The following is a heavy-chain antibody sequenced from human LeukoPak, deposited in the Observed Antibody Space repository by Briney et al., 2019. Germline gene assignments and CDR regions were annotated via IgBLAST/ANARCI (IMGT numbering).Heavy chain of an antibody. CDR1: GSTFSSYA. D-gene: IGHD3-10*01. Sequence: QPGRSLRLSCAASGSTFSSYAMHWVRQAPGEGLEWVAVISYDGSNKYYADSVKGRFTISRDNSKNTLYLQMNSLRAEDTAVYYCAREGSVSAGAFDIWGQGTMVTVSS. CDR3: AREGSVSAGAFDI. J-gene: IGHJ3*02. V-gene: IGHV3-30*04. CDR2: ISYDGSNK.